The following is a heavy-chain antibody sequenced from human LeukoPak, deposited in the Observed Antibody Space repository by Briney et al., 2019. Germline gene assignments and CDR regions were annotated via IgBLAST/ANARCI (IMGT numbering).Heavy chain of an antibody. J-gene: IGHJ4*02. D-gene: IGHD2-21*01. CDR1: GGSISSSRYY. V-gene: IGHV4-39*07. CDR2: IYYSGST. Sequence: PSETLSLTCTVSGGSISSSRYYWGWIRQPPGKGLEWIGSIYYSGSTYYNPSLKSRVTISVDTSKNQFSLKLSSVTAADTAVYYCARRVVDVIAIDYWGQGTLVTVSS. CDR3: ARRVVDVIAIDY.